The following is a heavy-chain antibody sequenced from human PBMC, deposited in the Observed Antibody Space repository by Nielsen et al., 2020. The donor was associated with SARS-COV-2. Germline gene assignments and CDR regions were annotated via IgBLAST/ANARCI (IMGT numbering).Heavy chain of an antibody. D-gene: IGHD3-10*01. CDR1: GGTINDYY. J-gene: IGHJ4*02. V-gene: IGHV4-59*01. CDR3: ARALLLLWFGDPSKYYFDF. Sequence: SETLSLTCSVSGGTINDYYWSWIRQPPGKGLEWIGYIYDSGSANYNPSPKRRVTISVDTSKNQFSLRLSSVTAADTAVYYCARALLLLWFGDPSKYYFDFWGPGTLVTVSS. CDR2: IYDSGSA.